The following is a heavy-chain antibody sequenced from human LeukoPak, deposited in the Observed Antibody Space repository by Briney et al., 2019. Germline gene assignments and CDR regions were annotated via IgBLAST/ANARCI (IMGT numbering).Heavy chain of an antibody. Sequence: GGSLRLSCAASGFTFSNYAMNWVRQAPGKGLEWVSLISGSGVNTYYADSVKGRFTISRDNSKNTVSLQLNSLRGEDTAVYYCAKDVRVGGGGMDVWGQGTPVTVSS. CDR1: GFTFSNYA. CDR2: ISGSGVNT. D-gene: IGHD1-26*01. V-gene: IGHV3-23*01. J-gene: IGHJ6*02. CDR3: AKDVRVGGGGMDV.